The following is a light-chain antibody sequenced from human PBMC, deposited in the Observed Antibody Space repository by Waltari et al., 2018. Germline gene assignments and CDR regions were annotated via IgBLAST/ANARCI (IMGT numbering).Light chain of an antibody. CDR1: QNIDSY. CDR3: QQSYTMPYT. CDR2: VAS. V-gene: IGKV1-39*01. J-gene: IGKJ2*01. Sequence: DIQITQSPSSLSTSVGDSVPLTCRASQNIDSYLNWYQQKPGKAPKLLAYVASRLESVVPSRFSGRGSGTEFTLTINTLQPEDLATYYCQQSYTMPYTFGQGTMLEI.